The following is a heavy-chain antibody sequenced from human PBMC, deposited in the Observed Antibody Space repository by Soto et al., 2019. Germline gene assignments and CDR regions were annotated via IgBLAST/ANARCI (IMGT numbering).Heavy chain of an antibody. D-gene: IGHD7-27*01. CDR3: AKDLNWGKPGGDAFDI. CDR2: ISWNSGSI. Sequence: EVQLVESGGGLVQPGRSLRLSCAASGFTFDDYAMHWVRQAPGKGLEWVSGISWNSGSIGYADSVKGRFTISRDNAKNSLYLQMNSLRAEDTALYYCAKDLNWGKPGGDAFDIWGQGTMVTVSS. V-gene: IGHV3-9*01. CDR1: GFTFDDYA. J-gene: IGHJ3*02.